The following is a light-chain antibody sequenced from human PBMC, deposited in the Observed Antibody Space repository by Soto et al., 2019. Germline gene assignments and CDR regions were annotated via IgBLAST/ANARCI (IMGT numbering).Light chain of an antibody. Sequence: DIVMTQSPLSLPVTPGEPASISCRSSQSLLHSNGYNYLDWYLQKPGQSPQLLIYLGANRASGVPDRFSGSGAGTDFTRKISRVEAEDVGIYLCMQALQPPATFGPGTKVHIK. J-gene: IGKJ3*01. V-gene: IGKV2-28*01. CDR1: QSLLHSNGYNY. CDR2: LGA. CDR3: MQALQPPAT.